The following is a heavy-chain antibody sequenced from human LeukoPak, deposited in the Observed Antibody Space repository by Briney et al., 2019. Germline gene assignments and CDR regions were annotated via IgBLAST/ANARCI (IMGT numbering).Heavy chain of an antibody. D-gene: IGHD3-10*01. V-gene: IGHV4-4*07. Sequence: SETLSLTCTVSGGPISSYYWSWIRQPAGKGLEWIGRIYTSGSTNYNPSLKSRVTMSVDTSKNQFSLKLSSVTAADTAVYYCARDGTPEAYYYGSGSYYFDYWGQGTLVTVSS. CDR1: GGPISSYY. CDR3: ARDGTPEAYYYGSGSYYFDY. CDR2: IYTSGST. J-gene: IGHJ4*02.